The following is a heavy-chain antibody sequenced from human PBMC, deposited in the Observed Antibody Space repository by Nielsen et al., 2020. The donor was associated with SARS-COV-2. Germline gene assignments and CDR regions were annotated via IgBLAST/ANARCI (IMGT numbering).Heavy chain of an antibody. D-gene: IGHD6-19*01. V-gene: IGHV3-30*18. CDR3: AKGPLYSSGWYHYYFDY. CDR1: GFTFSSYG. CDR2: ISYDGSNK. J-gene: IGHJ4*02. Sequence: GESLKISCAASGFTFSSYGMHWVRQAPGKGLEWVAVISYDGSNKYYADSVKGRFTISRDNSKNTLYLQMNSMRAEDTAVYYCAKGPLYSSGWYHYYFDYWGQGTLVTVSS.